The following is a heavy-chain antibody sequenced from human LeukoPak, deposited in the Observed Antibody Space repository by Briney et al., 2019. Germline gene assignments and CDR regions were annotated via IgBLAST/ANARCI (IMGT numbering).Heavy chain of an antibody. J-gene: IGHJ4*02. CDR2: IHRSGST. CDR1: GFSISRGFH. V-gene: IGHV4-38-2*02. CDR3: TRVNWINDY. Sequence: SETLSLTCSVSGFSISRGFHWGWVRQPPGKGLEWIGCIHRSGSTYYNPSLMSRVTMSVDTSKNYFSPTLRSVTAADTAVYYCTRVNWINDYWGQGALVTVSS. D-gene: IGHD1-1*01.